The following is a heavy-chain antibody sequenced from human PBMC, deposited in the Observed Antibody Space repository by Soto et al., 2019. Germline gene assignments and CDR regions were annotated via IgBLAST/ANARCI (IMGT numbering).Heavy chain of an antibody. CDR1: GFTFSSYS. D-gene: IGHD1-26*01. Sequence: ESGGGLVKPGGSLRLSCAASGFTFSSYSMNWVRQAPGKGPEWVSSISSTSAYIYYADSMKGRFTISRDNAKNSLYLQMNSLRAEDTAVYYCAREKSGADAWFFDLWGRGTLVTVSS. V-gene: IGHV3-21*01. J-gene: IGHJ2*01. CDR2: ISSTSAYI. CDR3: AREKSGADAWFFDL.